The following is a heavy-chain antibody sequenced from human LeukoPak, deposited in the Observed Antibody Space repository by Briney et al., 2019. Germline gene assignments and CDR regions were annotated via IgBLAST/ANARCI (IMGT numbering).Heavy chain of an antibody. V-gene: IGHV3-11*04. Sequence: GGSLRLSCSASGFTFSDYFMSWIRQAPGKGLEWVSYISSIGSTIYYADPVKGQFTISRDNAKNSLYLQMNSLRAEDTAVYYCARDPEGRYFDYWGQGTLVTVSS. J-gene: IGHJ4*02. D-gene: IGHD1-14*01. CDR2: ISSIGSTI. CDR1: GFTFSDYF. CDR3: ARDPEGRYFDY.